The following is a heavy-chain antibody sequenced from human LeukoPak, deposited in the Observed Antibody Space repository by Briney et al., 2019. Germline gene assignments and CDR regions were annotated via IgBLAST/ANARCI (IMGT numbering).Heavy chain of an antibody. CDR1: EFTFSSYG. J-gene: IGHJ4*02. CDR3: AKQGGAAFG. Sequence: GGSLRLSCAASEFTFSSYGMHWVRQAPGKGLEWVAVISYDGSNKYYADSVKGRFTISRDNSKNTLYLQMNSLRAEDTAVYYCAKQGGAAFGWGQGTLVTVSS. D-gene: IGHD3-16*01. V-gene: IGHV3-30*18. CDR2: ISYDGSNK.